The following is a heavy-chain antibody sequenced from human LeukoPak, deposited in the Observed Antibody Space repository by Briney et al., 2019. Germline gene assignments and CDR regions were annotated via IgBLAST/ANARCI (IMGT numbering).Heavy chain of an antibody. CDR3: ARGQDLEGYSQARLDS. CDR1: GGSISSYY. J-gene: IGHJ5*01. Sequence: PSETLSLTCTVSGGSISSYYWSWIRQPPGKGLEWIGYIYYSGSTNYNPSLKSRVTISVDTSKNQFSLKLSSVTAADTAVYYCARGQDLEGYSQARLDSWGQGVLVTVSS. D-gene: IGHD5-18*01. CDR2: IYYSGST. V-gene: IGHV4-59*01.